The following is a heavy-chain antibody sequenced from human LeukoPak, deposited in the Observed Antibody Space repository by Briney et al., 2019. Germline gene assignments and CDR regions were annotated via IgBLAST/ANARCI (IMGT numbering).Heavy chain of an antibody. CDR1: GVSLSTRGMC. Sequence: SGPSLAKPTQTLTLTCTFSGVSLSTRGMCVSWIRQPPGKAPEWLARIDWDDDKYYSPSLKTRLTISKDTSKNQVVLTMTNMDPVDTATYYCAHSSGVVVPSYFDYWGQGTLVTVSS. J-gene: IGHJ4*02. D-gene: IGHD2-2*01. CDR3: AHSSGVVVPSYFDY. V-gene: IGHV2-70*11. CDR2: IDWDDDK.